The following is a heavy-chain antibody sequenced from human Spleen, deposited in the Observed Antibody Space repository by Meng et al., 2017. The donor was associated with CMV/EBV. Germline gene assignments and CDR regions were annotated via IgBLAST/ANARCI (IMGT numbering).Heavy chain of an antibody. CDR2: ISASGNII. CDR3: ARDQGRQYYDFWSGYHN. CDR1: GFTFSSYE. D-gene: IGHD3-3*01. Sequence: GESLKISCAASGFTFSSYEMNWVRQAPGKGLEWVSYISASGNIIYYADSVKGRFTVSRDNAKNSLYLRMTSLRAEDTAVYYCARDQGRQYYDFWSGYHNWGQGTLVTVSS. V-gene: IGHV3-48*03. J-gene: IGHJ4*02.